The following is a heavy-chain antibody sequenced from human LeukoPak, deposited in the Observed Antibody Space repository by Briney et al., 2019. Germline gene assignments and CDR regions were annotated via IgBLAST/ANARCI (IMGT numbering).Heavy chain of an antibody. CDR3: ATHPTVMTHFDI. J-gene: IGHJ3*02. V-gene: IGHV4-59*01. CDR1: GGSIGRYW. D-gene: IGHD4-23*01. CDR2: IYYTGST. Sequence: SETLSLTCSVSGGSIGRYWWSWIRQPPGKGLEWIGYIYYTGSTNCNPSLKSRVTISLDMSKNRLSLKLSSVTAADTAVYYCATHPTVMTHFDIWGQGTMVTVSS.